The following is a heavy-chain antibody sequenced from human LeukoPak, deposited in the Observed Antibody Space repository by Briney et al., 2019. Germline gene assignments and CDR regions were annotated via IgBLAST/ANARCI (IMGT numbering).Heavy chain of an antibody. Sequence: SETLSLTCAVYGGSFSGYYWSWVRQPPGRGLEWVGEINHSGSTNYNPSLMSRVTISGDTSKNQSSLKLSSVTAADTAVYYCARGQGLHIVVVPAASSFDYWGQGTLVTVSS. V-gene: IGHV4-34*01. CDR3: ARGQGLHIVVVPAASSFDY. CDR1: GGSFSGYY. J-gene: IGHJ4*02. CDR2: INHSGST. D-gene: IGHD2-2*01.